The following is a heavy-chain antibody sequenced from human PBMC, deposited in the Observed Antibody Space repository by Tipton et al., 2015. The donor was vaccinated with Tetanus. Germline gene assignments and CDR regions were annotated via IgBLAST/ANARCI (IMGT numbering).Heavy chain of an antibody. CDR2: ISGSGGST. CDR3: ARGLVESRSFDY. CDR1: GFTFSSYA. D-gene: IGHD1-26*01. Sequence: SLRLSCAASGFTFSSYAMSWVRQAPGKGLEWVSAISGSGGSTYYADSVKGRFTISRDNSKNTLYLQMNSLRAEDTAVYYCARGLVESRSFDYWGQGTLVTVSS. V-gene: IGHV3-23*01. J-gene: IGHJ4*02.